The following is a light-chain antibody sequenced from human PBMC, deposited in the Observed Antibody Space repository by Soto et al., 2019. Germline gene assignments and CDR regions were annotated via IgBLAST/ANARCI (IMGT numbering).Light chain of an antibody. J-gene: IGKJ1*01. CDR1: QSVSSY. CDR2: AAS. V-gene: IGKV3-20*01. CDR3: QHFVNSLTWP. Sequence: EIVMAQSRSTVAVAPVEGSTRSCIASQSVSSYLAWYQQKPGQAPRLLIYAASSRATGVPDRFSGGGSGTDFTLTISRLEPEDFAVYYCQHFVNSLTWPFGQGTKVDIK.